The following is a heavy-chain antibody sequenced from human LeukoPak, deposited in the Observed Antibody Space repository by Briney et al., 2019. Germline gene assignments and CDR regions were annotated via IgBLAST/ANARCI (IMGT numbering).Heavy chain of an antibody. Sequence: PLETLCVTRAVYGGSFSGYYWSWIRQPPGKGLEWIGEINHSGSTNYNPSLKSRGTTSVDTSKNQFSLKLSSVTAADTAVYYCARGGGPTMITFGGVIFDYWGQGALVADPS. CDR2: INHSGST. J-gene: IGHJ4*02. D-gene: IGHD3-16*01. CDR1: GGSFSGYY. CDR3: ARGGGPTMITFGGVIFDY. V-gene: IGHV4-34*01.